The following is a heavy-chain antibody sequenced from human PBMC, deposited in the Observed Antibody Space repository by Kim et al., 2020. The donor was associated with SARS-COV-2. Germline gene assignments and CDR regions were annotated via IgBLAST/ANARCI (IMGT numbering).Heavy chain of an antibody. Sequence: SETLSLTCAVYGGSFSGYYWSWIRQPPGKGLEWIGEINHSGSTNYNPSLKSRVTISVDTSKNQFSLKLSSVTAADTAVYYCARVWFRAAFDIWGQGTMVT. CDR1: GGSFSGYY. V-gene: IGHV4-34*01. CDR2: INHSGST. J-gene: IGHJ3*02. D-gene: IGHD3-10*01. CDR3: ARVWFRAAFDI.